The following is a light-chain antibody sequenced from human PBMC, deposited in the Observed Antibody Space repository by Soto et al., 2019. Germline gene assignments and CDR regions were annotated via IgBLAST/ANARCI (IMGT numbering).Light chain of an antibody. V-gene: IGLV2-8*01. CDR1: SSDVGGYNY. CDR3: SSYAGSNKLV. J-gene: IGLJ2*01. Sequence: QSALTQPPSASGSPGQSVTISCTGTSSDVGGYNYVSWYQQHPGKAPKLMIYEVSKRPSGVPDRFSGSKSGNTASLTVSWLQAEDEADYYCSSYAGSNKLVFGGGTTLTVL. CDR2: EVS.